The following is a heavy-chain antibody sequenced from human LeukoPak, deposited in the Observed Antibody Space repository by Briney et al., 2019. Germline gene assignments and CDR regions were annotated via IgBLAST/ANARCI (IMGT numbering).Heavy chain of an antibody. V-gene: IGHV4-34*01. J-gene: IGHJ5*02. Sequence: SETLSLTCAVYGASFNDYYWSWIRHSPTKGLEWIGEINHSGSTNYNPSLKSRVTISVDTSKNQFSLKLSSVTAADTAVYYCARGPRITIFGVVIEKRFDPWGQGTLVTVSS. CDR2: INHSGST. CDR1: GASFNDYY. CDR3: ARGPRITIFGVVIEKRFDP. D-gene: IGHD3-3*01.